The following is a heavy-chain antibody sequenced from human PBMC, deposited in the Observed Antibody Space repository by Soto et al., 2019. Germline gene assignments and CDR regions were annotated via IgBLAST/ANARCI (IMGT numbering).Heavy chain of an antibody. CDR2: IYYSGIT. Sequence: PSETLCLTCTVSGVSISNSSYYWGWIRRPPGKGLEWIGTIYYSGITYYNPSLKSRVTISVDTSKNQFSLKLTSVTAADTAVYYCARHGSNWGQGTLVTVSS. CDR1: GVSISNSSYY. V-gene: IGHV4-39*01. J-gene: IGHJ4*02. CDR3: ARHGSN.